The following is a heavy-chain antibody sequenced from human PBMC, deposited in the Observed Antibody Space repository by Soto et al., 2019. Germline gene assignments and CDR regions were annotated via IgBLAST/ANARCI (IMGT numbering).Heavy chain of an antibody. CDR3: ARYIPGVRYYGMDA. CDR2: IGESGTPT. V-gene: IGHV3-23*01. J-gene: IGHJ6*02. CDR1: GFIFSSYA. Sequence: GGSLRLSCAASGFIFSSYAMKWVRQAPGKGLEWVSLIGESGTPTYYADSVKGRFTISRDNSGNTLFLEMYSLRAEDTAVYYCARYIPGVRYYGMDAWGQGTTVTVS. D-gene: IGHD1-1*01.